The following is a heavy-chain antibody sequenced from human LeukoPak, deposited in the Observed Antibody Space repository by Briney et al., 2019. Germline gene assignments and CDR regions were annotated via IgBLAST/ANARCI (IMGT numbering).Heavy chain of an antibody. CDR3: ARRTPYSGSYIFDY. Sequence: NASETLSLTCTVSGASVSSSSHYWAWIRPPPGKGLEWIGSIYNSGKTYYAPSLKSRITISADTSKNQFSLKLSSVTAADTAVYYCARRTPYSGSYIFDYWGQGTLVTVSS. D-gene: IGHD1-26*01. J-gene: IGHJ4*02. CDR2: IYNSGKT. V-gene: IGHV4-39*01. CDR1: GASVSSSSHY.